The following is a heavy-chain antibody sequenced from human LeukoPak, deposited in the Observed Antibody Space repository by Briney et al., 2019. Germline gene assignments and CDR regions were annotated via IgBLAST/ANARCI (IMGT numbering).Heavy chain of an antibody. Sequence: GESLRISCKGSGYTFTSYWIAWVRQMPGKGLEWMGIIYPGDSDTTYSPSFRGQVTISADKSISTAYLQWSSLKASDTAMYYCAVTFSGNDGAFDIWGQGTMVTVSS. V-gene: IGHV5-51*01. CDR2: IYPGDSDT. CDR1: GYTFTSYW. D-gene: IGHD1-1*01. CDR3: AVTFSGNDGAFDI. J-gene: IGHJ3*02.